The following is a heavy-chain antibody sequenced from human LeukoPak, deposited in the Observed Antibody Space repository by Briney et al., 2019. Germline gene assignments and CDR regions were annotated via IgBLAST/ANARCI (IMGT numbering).Heavy chain of an antibody. J-gene: IGHJ4*02. Sequence: ASVKVSCKASGYTFTSYGISWVRQAPGQGLEWIGWISAYNGNTNYAQKLQGRVTMTTDTSTSTAYMELRSLRSDDTAVYYCARTINYYGSGSFLGYFDYWGQGTLVTVSS. D-gene: IGHD3-10*01. V-gene: IGHV1-18*01. CDR2: ISAYNGNT. CDR3: ARTINYYGSGSFLGYFDY. CDR1: GYTFTSYG.